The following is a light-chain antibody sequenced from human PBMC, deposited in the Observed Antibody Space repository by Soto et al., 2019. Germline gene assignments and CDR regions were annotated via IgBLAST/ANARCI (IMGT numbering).Light chain of an antibody. CDR1: QSVTSNY. J-gene: IGKJ5*01. V-gene: IGKV3-20*01. CDR2: GAS. Sequence: EIVLTQSPGTLSLSPGERATLSCRASQSVTSNYLAWYQQKPGQAPRLLIYGASTRATGIPDRFSGSGSGTDFTLTISRLEPEDFAEYYCQQYGSSGTVFGQGTRLEIK. CDR3: QQYGSSGTV.